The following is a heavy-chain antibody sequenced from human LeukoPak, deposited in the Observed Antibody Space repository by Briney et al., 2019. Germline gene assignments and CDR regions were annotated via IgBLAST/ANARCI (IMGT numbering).Heavy chain of an antibody. CDR1: GGSFSGYY. CDR2: IHYSGST. J-gene: IGHJ5*02. Sequence: PSETLSLTCAVYGGSFSGYYWSWIRQPPGKGLEWIGYIHYSGSTNYNPSLKSRVTISVDTSKNQFSLKLTSVTAADTAVYYCARVVYRGENWFDPWGPGTLVTVSS. V-gene: IGHV4-59*01. D-gene: IGHD3-10*01. CDR3: ARVVYRGENWFDP.